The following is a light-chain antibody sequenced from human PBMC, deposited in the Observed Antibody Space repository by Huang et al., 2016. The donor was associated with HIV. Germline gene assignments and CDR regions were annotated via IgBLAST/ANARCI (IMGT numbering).Light chain of an antibody. CDR3: MQALQTPPYT. Sequence: DIVMTQSPLSLPVTPGEPASISCRSSQSLLHSNGYNYLDWYLQKPGQSPQLLIYLGSQRASGVPDRFSGSGSGTDFALKSSRVEAEDVGIYYCMQALQTPPYTFGQGTKLEIK. V-gene: IGKV2-28*01. CDR1: QSLLHSNGYNY. J-gene: IGKJ2*01. CDR2: LGS.